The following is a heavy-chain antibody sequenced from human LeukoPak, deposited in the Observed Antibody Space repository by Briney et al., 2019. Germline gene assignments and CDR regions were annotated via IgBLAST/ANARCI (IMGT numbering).Heavy chain of an antibody. CDR3: ARFTPQGYGWGGYNRFDP. CDR2: IYYSGST. CDR1: VGSFSGYY. D-gene: IGHD3-16*01. J-gene: IGHJ5*02. V-gene: IGHV4-59*01. Sequence: SETLSLTCAVYVGSFSGYYWSWIRQTPGKGLEWIGYIYYSGSTNYNPSLKSRVTISVDTSKNQFSLNLTSVTAADTAVYYCARFTPQGYGWGGYNRFDPWGQGTLVTVSS.